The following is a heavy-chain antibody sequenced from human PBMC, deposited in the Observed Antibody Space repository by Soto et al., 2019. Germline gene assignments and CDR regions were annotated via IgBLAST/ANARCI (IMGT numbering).Heavy chain of an antibody. CDR2: INVSGALT. Sequence: PGGSLRLSCAASGFPFDAHGMAWFRQSPGKGLQWVSSINVSGALTYYIESVKGRFTISRDNSEHTLYLHMNNLEADDTAIYYCVQATQWLENYFDSWGPGTLVTVSS. CDR1: GFPFDAHG. J-gene: IGHJ4*02. CDR3: VQATQWLENYFDS. V-gene: IGHV3-23*01. D-gene: IGHD6-19*01.